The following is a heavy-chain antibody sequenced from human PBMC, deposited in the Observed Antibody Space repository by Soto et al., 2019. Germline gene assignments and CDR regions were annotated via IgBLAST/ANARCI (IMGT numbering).Heavy chain of an antibody. CDR3: ARDSGYDYGPYDAFDI. CDR2: IYYSGST. D-gene: IGHD5-12*01. Sequence: QVQLQESGPGLVKPSQTLSLTCTVSGGSISSGGYYWSWIRQHPGKGLEWIGYIYYSGSTYYNPSLKSRVTIAVDTSKNQFSLKLSSVTAADTAVYYCARDSGYDYGPYDAFDIWGQGTMVTVSS. V-gene: IGHV4-31*03. J-gene: IGHJ3*02. CDR1: GGSISSGGYY.